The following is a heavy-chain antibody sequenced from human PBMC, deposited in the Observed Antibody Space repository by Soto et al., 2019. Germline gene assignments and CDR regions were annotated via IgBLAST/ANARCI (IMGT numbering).Heavy chain of an antibody. V-gene: IGHV3-30-3*01. D-gene: IGHD3-3*01. CDR2: ISYDGSNK. Sequence: QVQLVESGGGVVQPGRSLRLSCAASGFTFSSYAMHWVRQAPGKGLGGVAVISYDGSNKNYADSVKGRFTISRDNSKNTLYLQMNSLRAEDTAVYYCARDKRDLRFLEWSYYFDFWGQGTLVTVSS. CDR3: ARDKRDLRFLEWSYYFDF. CDR1: GFTFSSYA. J-gene: IGHJ4*02.